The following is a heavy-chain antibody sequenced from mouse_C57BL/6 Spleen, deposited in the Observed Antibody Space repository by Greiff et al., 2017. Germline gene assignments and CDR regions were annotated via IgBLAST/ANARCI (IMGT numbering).Heavy chain of an antibody. CDR2: ISYDGSN. J-gene: IGHJ4*01. CDR1: GYSITSGYY. V-gene: IGHV3-6*01. CDR3: ARDLWGDY. D-gene: IGHD1-1*02. Sequence: ESGPGLVKPSQSLSLTCSVTGYSITSGYYWNWIRQFPGNKLEWMGYISYDGSNNYNPSLKNRISITRDTSKNQFFLKLNSVTTEDTATYYCARDLWGDYWGQGTSVTVSS.